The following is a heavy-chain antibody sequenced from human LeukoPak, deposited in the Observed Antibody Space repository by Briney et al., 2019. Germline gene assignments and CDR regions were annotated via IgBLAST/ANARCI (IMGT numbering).Heavy chain of an antibody. CDR3: ARGSWPKLRNGMDV. Sequence: ASVKVSCKASGYTFTVHYMHWLRQATGRGLEWMGWMNPNSGNTGYAQKFQGRVTMTRNTSISTAYMELSSLRSVDTAVYYCARGSWPKLRNGMDVWGQGTTVTVSS. CDR1: GYTFTVHY. CDR2: MNPNSGNT. V-gene: IGHV1-8*02. D-gene: IGHD1-7*01. J-gene: IGHJ6*02.